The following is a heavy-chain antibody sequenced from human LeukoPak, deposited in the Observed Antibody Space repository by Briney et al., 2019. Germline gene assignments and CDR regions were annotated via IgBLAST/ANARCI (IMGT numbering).Heavy chain of an antibody. V-gene: IGHV4-59*01. J-gene: IGHJ4*02. Sequence: SETLSLTCTVSGGSISYYYLSWIRQPPGKGLEWIEYIYYSGSTSYNPSLKSRLIISVDTSKNQFSLKLNSVTAADTAVYYCARGGSSYGYYFDYWGQGTLVTVSS. CDR3: ARGGSSYGYYFDY. D-gene: IGHD5-18*01. CDR2: IYYSGST. CDR1: GGSISYYY.